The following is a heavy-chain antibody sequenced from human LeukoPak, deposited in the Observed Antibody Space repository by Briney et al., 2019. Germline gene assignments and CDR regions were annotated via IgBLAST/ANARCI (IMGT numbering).Heavy chain of an antibody. V-gene: IGHV3-21*01. CDR3: ARAYSGYSGYGTTFDY. Sequence: GGSLRLSCAASGFTFSSYSMNWVRQAPGKGLEWVSSISSSSSYIYYADSVKGRFTISRDNAKNSLYLQMNSLRAADTAVYYCARAYSGYSGYGTTFDYWGQGTLVTVSS. CDR1: GFTFSSYS. CDR2: ISSSSSYI. J-gene: IGHJ4*02. D-gene: IGHD5-12*01.